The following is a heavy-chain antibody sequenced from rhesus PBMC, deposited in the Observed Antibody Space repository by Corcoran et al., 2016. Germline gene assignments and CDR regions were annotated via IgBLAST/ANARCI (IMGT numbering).Heavy chain of an antibody. V-gene: IGHV1-111*02. CDR3: ATSNGYSSWTYYYGLDS. Sequence: EDGEADYAQKFQDRVTIAADTSTDTAYMELSSLRSEDTAMYYCATSNGYSSWTYYYGLDSWGQGVVVTVSS. CDR2: EDGEA. D-gene: IGHD6-13*01. J-gene: IGHJ6*01.